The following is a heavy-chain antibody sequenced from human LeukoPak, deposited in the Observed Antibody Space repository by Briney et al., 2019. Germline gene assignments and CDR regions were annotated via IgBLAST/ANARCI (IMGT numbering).Heavy chain of an antibody. CDR3: AKVGRNGDYVGDAFDI. V-gene: IGHV3-21*04. D-gene: IGHD4-17*01. CDR2: ISSSSSYI. Sequence: GGSLRLSCAASGFTFSSYSMNWVRQAPGKGLEWVSSISSSSSYIYYADSVKGRFTISRDNSKNTLYLQMNSLRAEDTAVYYCAKVGRNGDYVGDAFDIWGQGTMVTVSS. J-gene: IGHJ3*02. CDR1: GFTFSSYS.